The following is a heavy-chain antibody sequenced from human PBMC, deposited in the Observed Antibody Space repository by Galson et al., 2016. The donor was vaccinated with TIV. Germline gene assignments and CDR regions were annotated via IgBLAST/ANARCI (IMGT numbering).Heavy chain of an antibody. J-gene: IGHJ5*02. CDR1: GGSISSGGHY. D-gene: IGHD3-3*01. V-gene: IGHV4-31*03. Sequence: TLSLTCSVSGGSISSGGHYWSWIRQHPGKGLEWIGFISHSGTTYYNSSLKSRVTISVDTSKNQFSLTLSSVTAADTAMYLCARGRTTIFGVVAAWFDPWGQGTLVTVSS. CDR2: ISHSGTT. CDR3: ARGRTTIFGVVAAWFDP.